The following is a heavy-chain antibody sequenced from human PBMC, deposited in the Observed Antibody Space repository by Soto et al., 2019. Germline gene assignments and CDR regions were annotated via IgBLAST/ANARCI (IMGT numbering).Heavy chain of an antibody. CDR2: INAYNGNT. J-gene: IGHJ6*02. CDR1: GYTFTSYG. V-gene: IGHV1-18*01. Sequence: ASVKVSCKASGYTFTSYGISWVRQAPGQGLEWMGWINAYNGNTNNAQKLQGRATMTTDTSTSTAYMELRSLRSADKAVYYCERVRWSGYSTRDYYDYGMDVWCQGIWVTVSS. CDR3: ERVRWSGYSTRDYYDYGMDV. D-gene: IGHD3-3*01.